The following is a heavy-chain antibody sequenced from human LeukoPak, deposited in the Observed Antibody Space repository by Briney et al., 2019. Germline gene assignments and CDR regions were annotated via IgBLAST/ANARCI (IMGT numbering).Heavy chain of an antibody. D-gene: IGHD2-21*01. J-gene: IGHJ3*02. CDR1: GGSISSSNW. V-gene: IGHV4-4*02. Sequence: ASGTLSLTCAVSGGSISSSNWWSWVRQPPGKGLEWIGEIYHSGSTNYNPSLKSRVTISVDKSKNQFSLKLSSVTAADTAVYYCARFVFQSGGWVGAFDIWGQGTMVSVSS. CDR3: ARFVFQSGGWVGAFDI. CDR2: IYHSGST.